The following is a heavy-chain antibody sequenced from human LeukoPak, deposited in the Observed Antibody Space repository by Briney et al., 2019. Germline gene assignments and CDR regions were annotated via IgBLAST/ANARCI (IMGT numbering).Heavy chain of an antibody. V-gene: IGHV3-48*03. CDR2: ISSSGSTI. J-gene: IGHJ4*02. CDR1: GFTFSSYE. Sequence: GGSPRLSCAASGFTFSSYEMNWVRQAPGKGLEWVSYISSSGSTIYYADSVKGRFTISRGNAKNSLYLQMKSLRVEDTAVYYCAREKPELDYWGQGTLVTVSS. CDR3: AREKPELDY.